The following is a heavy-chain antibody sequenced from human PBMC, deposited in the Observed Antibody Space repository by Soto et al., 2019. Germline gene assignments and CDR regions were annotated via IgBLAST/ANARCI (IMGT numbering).Heavy chain of an antibody. CDR2: IYYSGST. CDR1: GGSISSSSYY. V-gene: IGHV4-39*01. CDR3: ARHIRFLEWLHRNWFDP. J-gene: IGHJ5*02. D-gene: IGHD3-3*01. Sequence: PSATLSLTCTVSGGSISSSSYYWGWIRQPPGKGLEWIGSIYYSGSTYYNPSLKSRVTISVDTSKNQFSLKLSSVTAADTAVYYCARHIRFLEWLHRNWFDPWGQGTLVTVSS.